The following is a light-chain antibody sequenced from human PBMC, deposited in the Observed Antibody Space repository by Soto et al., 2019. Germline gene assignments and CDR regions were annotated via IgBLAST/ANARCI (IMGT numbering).Light chain of an antibody. CDR2: AAS. V-gene: IGKV1-39*01. CDR1: QSISSY. CDR3: QQSYSTPVA. Sequence: DIQMTQSPSSLSASVGDRVTITCRASQSISSYLNWYQQKPGKAPKVLIYAASILQSGAPSRFSGSGSGTDFTLTISSLQPEDFATYYCQQSYSTPVAFGQGTKVEIK. J-gene: IGKJ1*01.